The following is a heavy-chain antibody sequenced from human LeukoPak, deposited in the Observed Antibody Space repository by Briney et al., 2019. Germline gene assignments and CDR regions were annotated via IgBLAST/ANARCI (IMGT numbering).Heavy chain of an antibody. D-gene: IGHD3-10*01. Sequence: GGSLRLSCVASGFTFSSYAMHWVRQAPGKGLEWVALISYDGSNKYYADSVKGRFTISRDNSKNTLYLQMNSLGAEDTAVYYCARSPGWGVTPEYWYFDLWGRGTLVTVSS. CDR2: ISYDGSNK. CDR3: ARSPGWGVTPEYWYFDL. V-gene: IGHV3-30-3*01. J-gene: IGHJ2*01. CDR1: GFTFSSYA.